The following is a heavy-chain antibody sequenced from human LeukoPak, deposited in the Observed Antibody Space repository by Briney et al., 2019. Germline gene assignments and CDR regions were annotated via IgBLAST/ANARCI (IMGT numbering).Heavy chain of an antibody. CDR2: INHSGST. CDR3: ARGRHGDYYLANWFDP. J-gene: IGHJ5*02. V-gene: IGHV4-34*01. D-gene: IGHD4-17*01. CDR1: GGSFSGYY. Sequence: PSETLSLTCAVYGGSFSGYYWSWIRQPPGKGLEWIGEINHSGSTNCNPSLKSRVTISVDTSKNQFSLKLSSVTAADTAVYYCARGRHGDYYLANWFDPWGQGTLVTVSS.